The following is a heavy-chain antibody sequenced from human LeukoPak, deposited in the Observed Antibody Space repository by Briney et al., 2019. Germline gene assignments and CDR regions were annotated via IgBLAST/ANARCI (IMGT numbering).Heavy chain of an antibody. J-gene: IGHJ5*02. Sequence: GSLRLSFAASGFTFSSYSMNWVRQPPGKGLEWIGSIYYSGSTYYNPSLKSRVTISVDTSKNQFSLKLSSVTAADTAVYYCARVRESSSWYLNWLDPWGQGTLVTVSS. CDR3: ARVRESSSWYLNWLDP. V-gene: IGHV4-39*07. D-gene: IGHD6-13*01. CDR2: IYYSGST. CDR1: GFTFSSYS.